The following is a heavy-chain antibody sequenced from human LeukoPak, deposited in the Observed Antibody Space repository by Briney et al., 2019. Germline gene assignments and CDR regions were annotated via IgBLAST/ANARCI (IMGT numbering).Heavy chain of an antibody. V-gene: IGHV3-30*02. CDR1: GFTFSSYG. CDR2: IRYDGSNK. Sequence: GGSLRLSCAASGFTFSSYGMHWVRQAPGKGLEWVAFIRYDGSNKYYADSVKGRFTISRDNSKNTLYLQMNSLRAEDTAVYYCATHSSILTGYFVYWGQGTLVTVSS. J-gene: IGHJ4*02. CDR3: ATHSSILTGYFVY. D-gene: IGHD3-9*01.